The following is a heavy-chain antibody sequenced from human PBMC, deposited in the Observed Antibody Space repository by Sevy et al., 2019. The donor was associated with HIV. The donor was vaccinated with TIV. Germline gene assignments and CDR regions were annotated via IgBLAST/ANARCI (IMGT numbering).Heavy chain of an antibody. Sequence: GGSLRLSCAASGFTFSSYSMNWVRQAPGKGLEWVSSISSSSSYIYYADSVKGRFTISRDNAKNSLYLQMNSLRAEDTAVYYWARDLVGATYDAFDIWGQGTMVTVSS. D-gene: IGHD1-26*01. J-gene: IGHJ3*02. CDR3: ARDLVGATYDAFDI. CDR1: GFTFSSYS. V-gene: IGHV3-21*01. CDR2: ISSSSSYI.